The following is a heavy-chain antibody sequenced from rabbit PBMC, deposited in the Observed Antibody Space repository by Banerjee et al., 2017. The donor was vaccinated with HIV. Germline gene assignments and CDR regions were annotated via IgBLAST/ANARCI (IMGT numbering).Heavy chain of an antibody. V-gene: IGHV1S45*01. J-gene: IGHJ4*01. Sequence: QEQLEESGGDLVKPEGSLTLTCKASGFDFSSYYYMCWVRQAPGKGLEWIACIYAGSSGNTYYANWAKGRFTISKTSSTTVTLQMTSLTAADTATYFCARGGYINGVAGYVPNLWGPGTLVTVS. D-gene: IGHD6-1*01. CDR1: GFDFSSYYY. CDR2: IYAGSSGNT. CDR3: ARGGYINGVAGYVPNL.